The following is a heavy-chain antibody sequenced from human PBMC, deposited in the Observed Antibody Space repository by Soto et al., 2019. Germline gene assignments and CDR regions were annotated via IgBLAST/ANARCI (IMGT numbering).Heavy chain of an antibody. D-gene: IGHD3-3*01. CDR2: ISAYNGNT. Sequence: VASVKVSCKASGYTFTSYGISWVRQAPGQGLEWMGWISAYNGNTNYAQKLQGRVTMTTDTSTSTAYMELRSPRSDDTAVYYCAREYYDFWSGPGHYGMDVWGQGTTVTVSS. CDR3: AREYYDFWSGPGHYGMDV. CDR1: GYTFTSYG. V-gene: IGHV1-18*04. J-gene: IGHJ6*02.